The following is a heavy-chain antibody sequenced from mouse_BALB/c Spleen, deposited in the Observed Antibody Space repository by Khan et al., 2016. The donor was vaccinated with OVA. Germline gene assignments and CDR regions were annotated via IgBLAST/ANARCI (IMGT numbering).Heavy chain of an antibody. CDR3: ARQPYYHYNIMDY. Sequence: VMLVESGPGLVAPSQSQSITCTLSGFSLTNYGVHWVRQPPGKGLEWLVVIWSDGSTTYNSALKSRLTVDKDNSKSQVFLKMNSLQTDDTAMYFCARQPYYHYNIMDYWGQGTSVTVSS. V-gene: IGHV2-6-1*01. J-gene: IGHJ4*01. CDR2: IWSDGST. CDR1: GFSLTNYG. D-gene: IGHD2-10*01.